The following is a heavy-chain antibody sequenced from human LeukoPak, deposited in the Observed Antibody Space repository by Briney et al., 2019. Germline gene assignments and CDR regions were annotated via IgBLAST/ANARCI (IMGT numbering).Heavy chain of an antibody. D-gene: IGHD1-26*01. V-gene: IGHV1-2*05. Sequence: GASVKVSCKTSGYTFAGYFLHWVRQAPTQGLQWMGRINANSGDTDLAQDFQDRVTMTRDTSIYTAYMELSSLTSDDTDIYYCARDLISTPYWELDYWGQGTLVAVSS. CDR3: ARDLISTPYWELDY. CDR1: GYTFAGYF. J-gene: IGHJ4*02. CDR2: INANSGDT.